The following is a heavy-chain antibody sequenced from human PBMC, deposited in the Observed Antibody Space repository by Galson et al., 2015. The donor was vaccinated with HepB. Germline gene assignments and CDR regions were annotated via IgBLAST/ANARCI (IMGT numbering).Heavy chain of an antibody. Sequence: QSGAEVKKPGESLKISCKASGYTFTNYDFTWVRQATGQGLEWMGWLNPNSGNTGHAQKFQGRITMTRDTSISTAYMELSSLRSEDTAVYYCVRVGRCSGDSCYRFDYWGQGTLVTVSS. CDR3: VRVGRCSGDSCYRFDY. D-gene: IGHD2-15*01. CDR1: GYTFTNYD. J-gene: IGHJ4*02. CDR2: LNPNSGNT. V-gene: IGHV1-8*01.